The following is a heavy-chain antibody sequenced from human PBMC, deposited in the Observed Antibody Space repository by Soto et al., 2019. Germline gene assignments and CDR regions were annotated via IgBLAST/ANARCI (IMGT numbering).Heavy chain of an antibody. CDR3: AREGPYYDILPGLDYYYYYGMDV. J-gene: IGHJ6*02. CDR1: GFTFSSYS. D-gene: IGHD3-9*01. Sequence: EVQLVESGGGLVKPGGSLRLSCAASGFTFSSYSMNWVRQAPGKGLEWVSSISSSSSYIYYADSVKGRFTISRDNAKKSMSLRMNSLRAEDTAVSYCAREGPYYDILPGLDYYYYYGMDVWGQGTTVTSSS. V-gene: IGHV3-21*01. CDR2: ISSSSSYI.